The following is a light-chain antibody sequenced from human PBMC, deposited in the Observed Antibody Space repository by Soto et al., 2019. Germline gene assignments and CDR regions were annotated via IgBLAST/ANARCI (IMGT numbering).Light chain of an antibody. Sequence: EIVMTQSPATLSVSPGKRATLSCRASQSVFSNLAWYQQKPGQAPRLLIYGASTRATGIPARFSGSSSGTEFTLTISSLQSEDCAMYYCQQYDGSPLTFGSGTKVDI. CDR3: QQYDGSPLT. J-gene: IGKJ3*01. CDR1: QSVFSN. CDR2: GAS. V-gene: IGKV3D-15*01.